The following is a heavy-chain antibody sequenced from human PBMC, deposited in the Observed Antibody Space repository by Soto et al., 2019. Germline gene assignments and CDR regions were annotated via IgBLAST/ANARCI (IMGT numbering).Heavy chain of an antibody. V-gene: IGHV3-23*01. Sequence: EVQLLESGGGLVQPGGSLRLSCAASGFTFSTDAMSWVRQAPGKGLEWVSGISGSGGSTHYAGSVKGRFTISRDNSKNTRYLQMNSLRAEDTAVYYCAKTLWFGELLDFFDYWGQGTLVTVSS. CDR1: GFTFSTDA. CDR2: ISGSGGST. CDR3: AKTLWFGELLDFFDY. D-gene: IGHD3-10*01. J-gene: IGHJ4*02.